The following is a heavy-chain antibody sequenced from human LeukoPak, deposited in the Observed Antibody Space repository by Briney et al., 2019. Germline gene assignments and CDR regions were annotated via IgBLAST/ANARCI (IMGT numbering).Heavy chain of an antibody. V-gene: IGHV3-7*03. J-gene: IGHJ4*02. CDR1: GFTFSSNW. CDR3: ARDYNFFDY. CDR2: IKQDGSEK. Sequence: PGGSLRLSCAASGFTFSSNWMSWVRQAPGKGREWVANIKQDGSEKYYVDSVKGRFTISRDNAKNSLYLQMNSLRAEDTAVYYCARDYNFFDYWGQGTLVTVSS. D-gene: IGHD5-24*01.